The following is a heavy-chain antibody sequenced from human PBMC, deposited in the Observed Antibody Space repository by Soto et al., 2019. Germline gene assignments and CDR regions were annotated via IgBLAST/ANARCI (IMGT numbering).Heavy chain of an antibody. CDR1: GFTFTRYS. J-gene: IGHJ4*02. V-gene: IGHV3-21*06. Sequence: PGGSLRLSCAATGFTFTRYSMNWVRQAPGKGLEWVSSISSTTNYIYYGDSMKGRFTISRDNAKNSLYLEMNSLRAEDTAVYYCARESEDLTSNFDYWGQGTLVTVSS. CDR3: ARESEDLTSNFDY. CDR2: ISSTTNYI.